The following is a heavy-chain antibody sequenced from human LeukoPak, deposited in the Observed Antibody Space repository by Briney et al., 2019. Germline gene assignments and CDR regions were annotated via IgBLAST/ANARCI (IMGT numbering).Heavy chain of an antibody. V-gene: IGHV3-23*01. D-gene: IGHD5-24*01. CDR2: ISGSGGST. J-gene: IGHJ6*02. Sequence: GGSLRLSCAASGFTFSSYAMSWVRQAPGKGLEWVSAISGSGGSTYYADSVKGRFTISRDNSKNTLYLQMNSLRAEDTAVYYCARGRDGYNLYGLDYYYYGMDVWGQGTTVTVSS. CDR3: ARGRDGYNLYGLDYYYYGMDV. CDR1: GFTFSSYA.